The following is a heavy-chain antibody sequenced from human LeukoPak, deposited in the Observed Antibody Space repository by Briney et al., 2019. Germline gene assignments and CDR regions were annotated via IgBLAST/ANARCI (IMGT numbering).Heavy chain of an antibody. J-gene: IGHJ4*02. Sequence: PGRSLRLSCAASAFTFSSYAMHWVRQAPGKGLEWVAVISYDVSNNYYADSVKGRFTTTRDNSKNTLYLQMNSMRAEDTAVYYCAKDGVPSRYFGRNYFDYWGQGTLVTVSS. CDR2: ISYDVSNN. CDR3: AKDGVPSRYFGRNYFDY. CDR1: AFTFSSYA. D-gene: IGHD2-8*01. V-gene: IGHV3-30-3*02.